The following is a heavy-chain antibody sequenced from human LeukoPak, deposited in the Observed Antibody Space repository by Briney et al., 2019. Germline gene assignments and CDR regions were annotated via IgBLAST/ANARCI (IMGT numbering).Heavy chain of an antibody. CDR2: INHSGST. J-gene: IGHJ3*02. CDR3: ARHGLRARAFDI. V-gene: IGHV4-34*01. CDR1: GGSFSGYY. Sequence: PSETLSLTCAVYGGSFSGYYWSWIRQPPGKGLEWIGEINHSGSTNYNPSLKSRVTISVDTSKNQFSLKLSSVTAADTAVYYCARHGLRARAFDIWGQGTMVTVSS.